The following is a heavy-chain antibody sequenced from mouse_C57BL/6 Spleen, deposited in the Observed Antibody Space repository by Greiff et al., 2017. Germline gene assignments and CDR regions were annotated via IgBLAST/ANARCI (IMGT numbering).Heavy chain of an antibody. Sequence: EVQLQQSGPELVKPGASVKISCKASGYTFTDYYMNWVKQSHGKSLEWIGDINPNNGGTSYNQKFKGKATLTVDKSSSTAYMELRSLTSEDSAVYCCVRSGYYGNYPYAMDYGGQGTSVTVSS. D-gene: IGHD2-1*01. CDR3: VRSGYYGNYPYAMDY. V-gene: IGHV1-26*01. CDR1: GYTFTDYY. J-gene: IGHJ4*01. CDR2: INPNNGGT.